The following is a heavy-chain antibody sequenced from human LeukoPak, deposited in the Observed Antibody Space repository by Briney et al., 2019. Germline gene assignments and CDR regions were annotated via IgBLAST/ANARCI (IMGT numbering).Heavy chain of an antibody. Sequence: GGSLRLSCAASGFTLRSYWMTWVRQAPGKGLEWVASINQDGSEKNYVDSVKGRFTTSRDNAENSLYLQMNSLRPEDTAVFYCAKGLGVGYCGDGSCYVYGMDVWGQGTTVTVSS. D-gene: IGHD2-15*01. V-gene: IGHV3-7*01. J-gene: IGHJ6*02. CDR2: INQDGSEK. CDR1: GFTLRSYW. CDR3: AKGLGVGYCGDGSCYVYGMDV.